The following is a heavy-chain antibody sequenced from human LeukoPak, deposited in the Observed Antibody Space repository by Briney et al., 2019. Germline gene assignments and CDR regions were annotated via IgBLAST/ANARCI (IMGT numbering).Heavy chain of an antibody. J-gene: IGHJ6*03. CDR2: ISSDSGSTI. CDR1: GFTFSNYE. Sequence: PGGSLRLSCTATGFTFSNYEMNCVRQAPGKGLEWISYISSDSGSTIYYADSVRGRFTIFRDNAKQSLYLQMNTLRAEDTAVYYCARRVDTDVWGKGTTVIVSS. V-gene: IGHV3-48*03. CDR3: ARRVDTDV.